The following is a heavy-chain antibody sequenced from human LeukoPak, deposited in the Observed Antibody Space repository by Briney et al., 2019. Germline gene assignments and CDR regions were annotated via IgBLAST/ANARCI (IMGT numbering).Heavy chain of an antibody. Sequence: ASVKVSCKASGYTFTSYAISWVRQAPGQGLEWMGGIIPIFGTANYAQKFQGRVTITADESTSTAYMELSSLRSEDTAVYYCARNGVMELWSHYYYYYGMDVWGQGTTVTVSS. D-gene: IGHD5-18*01. CDR1: GYTFTSYA. V-gene: IGHV1-69*13. CDR2: IIPIFGTA. CDR3: ARNGVMELWSHYYYYYGMDV. J-gene: IGHJ6*02.